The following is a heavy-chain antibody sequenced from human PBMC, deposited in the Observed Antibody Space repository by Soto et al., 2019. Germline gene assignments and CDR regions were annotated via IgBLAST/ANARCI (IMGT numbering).Heavy chain of an antibody. CDR1: GGSITSSSYY. CDR2: IYYDGNT. CDR3: ARDPKKSGPFPAFDI. D-gene: IGHD3-3*01. J-gene: IGHJ3*02. V-gene: IGHV4-39*07. Sequence: SETLSLTCSVSGGSITSSSYYWGWIRQPPGKGLECIGNIYYDGNTYYNPSLKSRVTISVDTSKNQFSLKLSSVTAADTAVYYCARDPKKSGPFPAFDIWGQGTMVTVSS.